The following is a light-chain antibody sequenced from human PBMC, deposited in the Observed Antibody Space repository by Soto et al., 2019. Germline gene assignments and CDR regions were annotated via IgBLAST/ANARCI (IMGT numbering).Light chain of an antibody. CDR3: AAWDDSLNGLVV. Sequence: QSVLTQPPSASGTPGQRVTISCSGSSSNIGSNPVNWYQQLPGTAPKLPIYSNNQPPSGVPDRFSGSKSGTSASLAISGLQSEEEADYYCAAWDDSLNGLVVFGGGTKLTVL. J-gene: IGLJ2*01. CDR2: SNN. V-gene: IGLV1-44*01. CDR1: SSNIGSNP.